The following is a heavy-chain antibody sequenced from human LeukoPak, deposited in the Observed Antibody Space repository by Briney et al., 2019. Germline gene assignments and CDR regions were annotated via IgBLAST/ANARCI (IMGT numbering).Heavy chain of an antibody. D-gene: IGHD5-12*01. J-gene: IGHJ4*02. CDR2: IYYSGST. V-gene: IGHV4-39*01. CDR1: GGSISSSSYY. CDR3: ARRSRGYDYFDY. Sequence: SETLSLTCTVSGGSISSSSYYWGWIRQPPGKGLEWIGSIYYSGSTYYNPSLKSRVTISVDTSKNQFSLKLSSVTAADTAVYYCARRSRGYDYFDYWGQGTLVTVSS.